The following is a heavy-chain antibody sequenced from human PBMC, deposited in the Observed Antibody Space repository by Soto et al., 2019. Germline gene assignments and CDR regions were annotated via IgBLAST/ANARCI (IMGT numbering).Heavy chain of an antibody. Sequence: GGSLRLSCAASGFTFSSYAMSWVRQAPGKGLEWVSAISGSGGSTYYADSVKGRFTISRDNSKNTLYLQMNSLRAEDTAVYYCAKDLGAFPSGCTNGVCYKSRAFDIWGQGTMVTVSS. J-gene: IGHJ3*02. D-gene: IGHD2-8*01. CDR3: AKDLGAFPSGCTNGVCYKSRAFDI. V-gene: IGHV3-23*01. CDR1: GFTFSSYA. CDR2: ISGSGGST.